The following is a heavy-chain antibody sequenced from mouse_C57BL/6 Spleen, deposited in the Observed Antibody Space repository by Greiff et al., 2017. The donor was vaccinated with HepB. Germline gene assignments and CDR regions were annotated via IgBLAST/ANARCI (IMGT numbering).Heavy chain of an antibody. CDR3: ARSPIYYGNSYYCDY. D-gene: IGHD2-1*01. V-gene: IGHV7-3*01. CDR2: IRNKANGYTT. CDR1: GFTFTDYY. Sequence: EVMLVESGGGLVQPGGSLSLSCAASGFTFTDYYMSWVRQPPGKALEWLGFIRNKANGYTTEYSASVKGRFTISRDNSQSILYLQMNALRAEDSATYYCARSPIYYGNSYYCDYWGQGTTLTVSS. J-gene: IGHJ2*01.